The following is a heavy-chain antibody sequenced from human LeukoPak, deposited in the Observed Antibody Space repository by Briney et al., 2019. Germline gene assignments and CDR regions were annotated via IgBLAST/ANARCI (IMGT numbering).Heavy chain of an antibody. CDR1: GYTFTSYY. Sequence: ASVKVSCKASGYTFTSYYMHWVRQAPGQGLEWMGIINPSGGSTSYAQKFQGRVTMTRDTCTSTVYMELSSLRSEDTAVYYCGGGSSWSQFDYWGQGTLVTVSS. CDR3: GGGSSWSQFDY. V-gene: IGHV1-46*01. D-gene: IGHD6-13*01. J-gene: IGHJ4*02. CDR2: INPSGGST.